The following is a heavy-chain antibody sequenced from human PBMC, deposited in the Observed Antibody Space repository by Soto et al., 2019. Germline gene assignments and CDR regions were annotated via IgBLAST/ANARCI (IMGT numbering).Heavy chain of an antibody. D-gene: IGHD3-10*01. J-gene: IGHJ5*02. Sequence: KSSETLSLTCTVSGGSISSYYWSWIRQPPGKGLEWIGYIYYSGSTNYNPSLKSRVTISVDTSKNQFSLKLSSVTAADTAVYYCARVGYYGQALWFDPWGQGTLVTVSS. CDR1: GGSISSYY. CDR2: IYYSGST. CDR3: ARVGYYGQALWFDP. V-gene: IGHV4-59*01.